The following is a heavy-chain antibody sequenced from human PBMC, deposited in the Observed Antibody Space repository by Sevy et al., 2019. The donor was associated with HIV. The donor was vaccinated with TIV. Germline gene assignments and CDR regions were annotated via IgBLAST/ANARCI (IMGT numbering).Heavy chain of an antibody. CDR3: AKHYIHDIADGWYFDL. CDR2: ISGGGGT. D-gene: IGHD6-13*01. CDR1: GFTFNNYA. J-gene: IGHJ2*01. V-gene: IGHV3-23*01. Sequence: GGSLRLSCAASGFTFNNYAMSWVRQAPGKGLEGKGLEWVSTISGGGGTYYADSVRGRFTISRDNSKNTLYLQVNSLRVGDTAVYYCAKHYIHDIADGWYFDLWGRGTLVTVSS.